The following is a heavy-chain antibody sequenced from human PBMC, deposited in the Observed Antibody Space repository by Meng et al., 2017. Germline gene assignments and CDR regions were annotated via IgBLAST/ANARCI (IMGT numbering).Heavy chain of an antibody. V-gene: IGHV3-7*01. J-gene: IGHJ6*02. CDR2: IKKDGSEK. Sequence: GGSLRLSCAASGFTFSSYWMSWVRQAPGKGLEWVANIKKDGSEKYYVDSVKGRFTISRDNAKNSLYLQMNSLRAEDTAVYYCARGGAVWFGDGMDVWGQGTTVTVSS. D-gene: IGHD3-10*01. CDR1: GFTFSSYW. CDR3: ARGGAVWFGDGMDV.